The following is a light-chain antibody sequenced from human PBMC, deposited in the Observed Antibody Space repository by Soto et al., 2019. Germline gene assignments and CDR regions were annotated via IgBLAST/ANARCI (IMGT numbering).Light chain of an antibody. CDR2: LGS. V-gene: IGKV2-28*01. CDR3: MQPLQTTWT. J-gene: IGKJ1*01. Sequence: DIVMTQSPLSLPVTPGEPAPISCRSSQSLLHSNGYNFLDWYLQKPGQSPQLLIYLGSNRASGVPDRFSGSGSGTDFTLKISRVEAEDVGVYYCMQPLQTTWTFGQGTKVEIK. CDR1: QSLLHSNGYNF.